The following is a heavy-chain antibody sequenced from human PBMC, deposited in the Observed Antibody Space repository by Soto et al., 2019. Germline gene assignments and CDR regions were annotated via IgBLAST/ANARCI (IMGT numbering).Heavy chain of an antibody. V-gene: IGHV3-30-3*01. Sequence: LRLSCAASEFAFSTHAMHWVRQAPGEGLEWVAVISFDGTNKYYADSVKGRFTISRDNSRSTLYLQMNSLRIEDTAVYYCSASRDYNWFDPWGQGTLVTVSS. J-gene: IGHJ5*02. D-gene: IGHD2-21*02. CDR2: ISFDGTNK. CDR1: EFAFSTHA. CDR3: SASRDYNWFDP.